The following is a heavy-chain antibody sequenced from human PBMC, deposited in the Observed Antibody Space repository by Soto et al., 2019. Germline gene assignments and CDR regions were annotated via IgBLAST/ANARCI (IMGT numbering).Heavy chain of an antibody. CDR3: AKNQGVELVPLATVDWFDP. J-gene: IGHJ5*02. V-gene: IGHV3-23*01. Sequence: VGSLRLSCAASGFIFENFGMSWVRQAPGKGLEWISSISGSGFKKYYADSVKGRFTISRDNSKSTVYLELDNLSAEDTAVYHCAKNQGVELVPLATVDWFDPWGQGSVVTVSS. CDR1: GFIFENFG. CDR2: ISGSGFKK. D-gene: IGHD1-26*01.